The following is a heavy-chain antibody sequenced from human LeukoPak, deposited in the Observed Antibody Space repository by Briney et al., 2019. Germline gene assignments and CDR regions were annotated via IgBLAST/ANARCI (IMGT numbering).Heavy chain of an antibody. V-gene: IGHV3-30*03. D-gene: IGHD6-13*01. Sequence: PGGSLRLSCAASGFTFSNYGMHWVRQAPGKGLEWVAVISYDGSNKYYADSVKGRFTISRDNAKNSLYLQMASLRAEDTAVYYCARMGIAAVGAYYFDYWGQGTLVAVSS. CDR1: GFTFSNYG. CDR2: ISYDGSNK. CDR3: ARMGIAAVGAYYFDY. J-gene: IGHJ4*02.